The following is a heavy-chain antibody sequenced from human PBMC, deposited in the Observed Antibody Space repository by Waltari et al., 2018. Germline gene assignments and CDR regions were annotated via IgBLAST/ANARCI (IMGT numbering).Heavy chain of an antibody. V-gene: IGHV1-18*01. CDR1: GYTFTSYG. CDR3: ARDPTVRDFGYSGSYTPYYYYGMDV. CDR2: ISAYNGNT. D-gene: IGHD1-26*01. J-gene: IGHJ6*02. Sequence: QVQLVQSGAEVKKPGASVKVSCKASGYTFTSYGISWVRQAPGQGLEWMGWISAYNGNTNYAQKLQGRVTMTTDTSTSTAYMGLRGLRSDDTAVYYCARDPTVRDFGYSGSYTPYYYYGMDVWGQGTTVTVSS.